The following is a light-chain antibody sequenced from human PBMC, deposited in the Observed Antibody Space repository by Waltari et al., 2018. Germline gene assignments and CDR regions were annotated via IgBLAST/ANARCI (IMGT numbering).Light chain of an antibody. Sequence: DIVMTQSPDSLAVSLGESATINCKSTQTVLYNPQNRNSIAWYQQKPGQPPKLLIYWASTRESGIPDRFNGRGSGTDFTLTISSLQAEDVAVYYCQQYYNTPLTFGGGTKVEIK. CDR2: WAS. V-gene: IGKV4-1*01. CDR3: QQYYNTPLT. J-gene: IGKJ4*01. CDR1: QTVLYNPQNRNS.